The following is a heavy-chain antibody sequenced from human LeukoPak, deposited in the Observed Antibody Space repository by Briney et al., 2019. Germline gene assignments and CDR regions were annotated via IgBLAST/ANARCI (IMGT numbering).Heavy chain of an antibody. D-gene: IGHD3-9*01. CDR3: TKWTIGPRDY. V-gene: IGHV3-23*01. Sequence: PGGSLRLSCAASGFTFSSYAMSWVRQAPGKGLEWVSAISGSGGSTYYADSVKGGFTISRETSTNTLYMQMNRVRAVNTGAYYFTKWTIGPRDYWGQGTLVTVSS. J-gene: IGHJ4*02. CDR2: ISGSGGST. CDR1: GFTFSSYA.